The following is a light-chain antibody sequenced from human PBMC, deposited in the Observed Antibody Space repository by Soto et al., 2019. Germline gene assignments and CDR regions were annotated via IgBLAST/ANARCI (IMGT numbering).Light chain of an antibody. CDR3: QQYASSPLLT. J-gene: IGKJ4*01. Sequence: EIVLTQSPGTLSLSPGETATLSCRASQTIGRTYLAWYQQKPGQAPRLLIVGTSSRATGIPDRFSGSGSGTDFTLSISRLEPEDFAVYCCQQYASSPLLTFGGGTKVYIK. CDR2: GTS. V-gene: IGKV3-20*01. CDR1: QTIGRTY.